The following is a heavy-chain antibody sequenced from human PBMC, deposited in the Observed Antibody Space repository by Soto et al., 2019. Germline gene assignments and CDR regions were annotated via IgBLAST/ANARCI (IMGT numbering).Heavy chain of an antibody. Sequence: QVQLVESGGGMVKPGGSLRLSCAASGFTFSDYYMSWIRQAPGKGLEWVSYISSRSSTIFYADSVKGRFTISRDNVKNSLYLQMNSLRAEDTAVYYCASGTNGASFVYWGQGILVTVSS. CDR1: GFTFSDYY. CDR3: ASGTNGASFVY. V-gene: IGHV3-11*01. J-gene: IGHJ4*02. D-gene: IGHD2-8*01. CDR2: ISSRSSTI.